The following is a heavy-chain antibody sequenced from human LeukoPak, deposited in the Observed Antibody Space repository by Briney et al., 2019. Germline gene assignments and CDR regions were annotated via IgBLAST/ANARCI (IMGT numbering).Heavy chain of an antibody. D-gene: IGHD1-26*01. V-gene: IGHV3-23*01. CDR2: ISGSGGST. CDR1: GFTFSSYA. Sequence: PGGSLRLSCAASGFTFSSYAMGWVRQAPGKGLEWVSAISGSGGSTYYADSVKGRFTISRDNSKNTLYLQMNSLRAEDTAVYYCATLTRGGGSYYLSLDYWGQGTLVTVSS. CDR3: ATLTRGGGSYYLSLDY. J-gene: IGHJ4*02.